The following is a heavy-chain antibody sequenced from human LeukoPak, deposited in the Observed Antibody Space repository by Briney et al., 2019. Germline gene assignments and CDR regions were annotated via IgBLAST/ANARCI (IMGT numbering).Heavy chain of an antibody. V-gene: IGHV3-33*01. CDR3: ARDTIYGDYTGPVFDY. CDR1: GFTFSSYG. Sequence: GRSLRLSCAASGFTFSSYGVHWVRQAPGKGLEWMAVIWYDGSNKYYADSVKGRFTISRDNSKNTLYLQMNSLRAEDTAVYYCARDTIYGDYTGPVFDYWGQGTLVTVSS. CDR2: IWYDGSNK. J-gene: IGHJ4*02. D-gene: IGHD4-17*01.